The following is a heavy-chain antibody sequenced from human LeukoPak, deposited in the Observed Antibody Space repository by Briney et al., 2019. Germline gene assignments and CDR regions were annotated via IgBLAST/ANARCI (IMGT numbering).Heavy chain of an antibody. CDR3: TTDGGVLVRPLFDY. CDR1: GFTFSKAW. Sequence: GGSLRLSCAASGFTFSKAWMGWVRQAPGKGLEWVGRIKSNDHGGATDYAATVKGRFAVSRDDSKNTPYLQLNSLKTEDTAMYYCTTDGGVLVRPLFDYWGEGTLVTVSS. J-gene: IGHJ4*02. V-gene: IGHV3-15*01. D-gene: IGHD2-8*02. CDR2: IKSNDHGGAT.